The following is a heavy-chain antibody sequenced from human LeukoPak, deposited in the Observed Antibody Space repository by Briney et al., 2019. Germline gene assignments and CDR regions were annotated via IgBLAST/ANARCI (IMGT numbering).Heavy chain of an antibody. Sequence: GGSLRLSCAASGFTFSSYAMSWVRQAPGKGLEWVSAISGSGGSTYYADSEKGRFTISRDNAKNSLYLQMNSLRAEDTAVYYCARDHTYYYGSGSFLWGQGTLVTVSS. D-gene: IGHD3-10*01. J-gene: IGHJ4*02. CDR1: GFTFSSYA. CDR2: ISGSGGST. V-gene: IGHV3-23*01. CDR3: ARDHTYYYGSGSFL.